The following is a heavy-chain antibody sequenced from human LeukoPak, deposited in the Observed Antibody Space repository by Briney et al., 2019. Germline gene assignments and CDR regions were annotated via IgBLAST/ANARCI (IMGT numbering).Heavy chain of an antibody. J-gene: IGHJ4*02. CDR1: GGSFSGYY. Sequence: SETLSLTCAVYGGSFSGYYWSWIRQPPGKGLEWIGEINHSGSTNYNPSLKSRVTISVDTSKNQFSLKLSSVTAADTAVYYCARDRYYYDSSGYYRLDYWGQGTLVTVSS. V-gene: IGHV4-34*01. D-gene: IGHD3-22*01. CDR3: ARDRYYYDSSGYYRLDY. CDR2: INHSGST.